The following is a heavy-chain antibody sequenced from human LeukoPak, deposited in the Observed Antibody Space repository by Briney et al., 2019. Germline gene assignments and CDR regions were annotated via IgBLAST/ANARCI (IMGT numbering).Heavy chain of an antibody. V-gene: IGHV3-21*05. Sequence: PGGSLRLSCEGSGFSFSTYNMNWVRQAPGKGLEWVSFISGSGNRIYFGDSVKGRFNVSRDNAKKTLYLQMNSLRAEDTAVYYCARDPTPRYCSGGSCYTHYGMDVWGQGTTVTVSS. CDR3: ARDPTPRYCSGGSCYTHYGMDV. D-gene: IGHD2-15*01. CDR2: ISGSGNRI. CDR1: GFSFSTYN. J-gene: IGHJ6*02.